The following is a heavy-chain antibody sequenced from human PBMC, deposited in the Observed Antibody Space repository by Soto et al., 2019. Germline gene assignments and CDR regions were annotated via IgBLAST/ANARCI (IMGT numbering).Heavy chain of an antibody. Sequence: GESLKISCNGSGYSFAGYWITWVRQKPGKGLEWMGRIDPSDSQTYYSPSFRGHVTISVTKSITTVFLQWSSLRASDTAMYYCARQIYDSDTGPNFQYFFDSWGQGTPVTVSS. V-gene: IGHV5-10-1*01. J-gene: IGHJ4*02. D-gene: IGHD3-22*01. CDR1: GYSFAGYW. CDR3: ARQIYDSDTGPNFQYFFDS. CDR2: IDPSDSQT.